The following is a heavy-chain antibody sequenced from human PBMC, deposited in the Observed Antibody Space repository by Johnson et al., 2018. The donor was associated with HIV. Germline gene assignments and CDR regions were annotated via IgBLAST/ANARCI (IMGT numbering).Heavy chain of an antibody. Sequence: VQLVESGGGLVQPGGSLRLSCAASGFTFSSYWMSWVRQAPGKGLEWVANIKQDGSEKYYVDSVKGRFTISRDNAKNSLYLQMNSLRAEDTACYYCAKDVAGYLYAFDIWGQGTMVTVSS. V-gene: IGHV3-7*01. CDR2: IKQDGSEK. CDR3: AKDVAGYLYAFDI. J-gene: IGHJ3*02. D-gene: IGHD2-15*01. CDR1: GFTFSSYW.